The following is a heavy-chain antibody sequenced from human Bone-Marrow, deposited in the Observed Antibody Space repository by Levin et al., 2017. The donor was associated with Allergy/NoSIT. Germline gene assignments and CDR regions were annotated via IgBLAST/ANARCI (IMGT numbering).Heavy chain of an antibody. CDR1: GDSVSSNSAA. Sequence: ASETLSLTCAISGDSVSSNSAAWNWIRQSPSRGLEWLGRTYYRSKWYNDYAVSVKSRITINPDTSKNQFSLQLNSVTPEDTAVYYCARDLVATICGNFDYWGQGTLVTVSS. V-gene: IGHV6-1*01. D-gene: IGHD5-12*01. CDR2: TYYRSKWYN. CDR3: ARDLVATICGNFDY. J-gene: IGHJ4*02.